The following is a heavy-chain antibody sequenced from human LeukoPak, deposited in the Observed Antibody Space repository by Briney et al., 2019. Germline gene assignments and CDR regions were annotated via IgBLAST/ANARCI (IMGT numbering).Heavy chain of an antibody. CDR3: ARVAVVPHEAFDI. CDR1: GGTFSSYA. V-gene: IGHV1-69*06. CDR2: IIPIFGTA. J-gene: IGHJ3*02. D-gene: IGHD6-19*01. Sequence: SVKVSCKASGGTFSSYAISWVRQAPGQGLEWMGGIIPIFGTANYAQKFQGRVTITADKSTSTAYLELSSLRSEDTAVYYCARVAVVPHEAFDIWGQGTMVTVSS.